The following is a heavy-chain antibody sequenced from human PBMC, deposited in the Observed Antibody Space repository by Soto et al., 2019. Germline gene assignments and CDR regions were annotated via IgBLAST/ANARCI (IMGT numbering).Heavy chain of an antibody. V-gene: IGHV3-30-3*01. Sequence: GGSLRLSCAASGFTFSSYAMHWVRQAPGKGLEWVAVISYDGSNKYYADSVKGRFTISRDNSKNTLYLQMNSLRAEDTAVYYCARGIPQEGFYYYYYGMDVWGQGTTVTVSS. CDR2: ISYDGSNK. CDR3: ARGIPQEGFYYYYYGMDV. J-gene: IGHJ6*02. CDR1: GFTFSSYA. D-gene: IGHD5-18*01.